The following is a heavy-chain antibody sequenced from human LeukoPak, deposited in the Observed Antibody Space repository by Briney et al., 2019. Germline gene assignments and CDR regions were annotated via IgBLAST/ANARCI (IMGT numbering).Heavy chain of an antibody. CDR2: INHSGST. Sequence: SETLSLTCTVSGGSVNGYYWNWIRQAPGKGLEWIGEINHSGSTNYNPSLKSRVTISVDTSKNQFSLKLSSVTAADTAVYYCASWDYYGSGSPNWGQGTLVTVSS. CDR3: ASWDYYGSGSPN. CDR1: GGSVNGYY. D-gene: IGHD3-10*01. V-gene: IGHV4-34*01. J-gene: IGHJ4*02.